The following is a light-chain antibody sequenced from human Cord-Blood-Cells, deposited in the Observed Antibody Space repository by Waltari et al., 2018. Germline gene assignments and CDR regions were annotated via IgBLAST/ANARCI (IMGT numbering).Light chain of an antibody. CDR2: YKSDSDK. CDR1: GGINVGTYR. CDR3: MIWHSSAVV. Sequence: QAVLTQPSSLSASPGASASLTCTLRGGINVGTYRIYWYQQQPGSPPQYLLRYKSDSDKQQGSGVPSRFSGSKDASANAGILLISGLQSEDEADYYCMIWHSSAVVFGGGTKLTVL. V-gene: IGLV5-45*02. J-gene: IGLJ2*01.